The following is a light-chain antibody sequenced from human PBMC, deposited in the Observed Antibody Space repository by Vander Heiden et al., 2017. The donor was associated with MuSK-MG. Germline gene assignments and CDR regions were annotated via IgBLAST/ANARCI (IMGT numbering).Light chain of an antibody. CDR2: AAS. Sequence: DIQMTQSPSSLSASVGDRVTITCRASQSISSYLNWYQQKPGKAPKLLIYAASSLQSGVPSRFSGSGSGTDFTLTISRLQPEDFATYYCQQCDSTPWTFGPGTKVEIK. CDR1: QSISSY. V-gene: IGKV1-39*01. CDR3: QQCDSTPWT. J-gene: IGKJ1*01.